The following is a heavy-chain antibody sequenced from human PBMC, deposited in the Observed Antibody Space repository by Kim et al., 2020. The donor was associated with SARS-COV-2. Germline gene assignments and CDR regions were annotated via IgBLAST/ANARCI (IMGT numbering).Heavy chain of an antibody. Sequence: ASVKVSCKASGYTFTGYYMHWVRQAPGQGLEWMGRINPNSGGTNYAQKFQGRVTMTRDTSISTAYMELSRLRSDDTAVYYCARVDDSSSSDFYYYYGMDVWGQGTTVTVSS. CDR3: ARVDDSSSSDFYYYYGMDV. J-gene: IGHJ6*02. CDR2: INPNSGGT. V-gene: IGHV1-2*06. D-gene: IGHD6-6*01. CDR1: GYTFTGYY.